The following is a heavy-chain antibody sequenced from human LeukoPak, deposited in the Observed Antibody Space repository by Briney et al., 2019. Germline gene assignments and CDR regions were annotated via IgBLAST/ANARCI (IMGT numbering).Heavy chain of an antibody. CDR2: ANSDGSGT. Sequence: GGSLRLSCAASGFTFSRYSMHWVRQAPGKGLVWVSHANSDGSGTDYADSVKGRFTISRDNSKNTLYLQMNSLRAEDTAVYYCAKDSGSKGSPHIDYWGQGTLVTVSS. V-gene: IGHV3-74*01. CDR3: AKDSGSKGSPHIDY. CDR1: GFTFSRYS. J-gene: IGHJ4*02. D-gene: IGHD1-26*01.